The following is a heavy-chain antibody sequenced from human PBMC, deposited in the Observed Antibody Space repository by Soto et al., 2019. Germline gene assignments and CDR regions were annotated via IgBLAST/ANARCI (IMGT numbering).Heavy chain of an antibody. CDR2: IYNSGST. J-gene: IGHJ4*02. CDR1: GDSVDVGGYF. D-gene: IGHD3-10*01. Sequence: QVQLQEAGPGLVKPADTLSLSCTVSGDSVDVGGYFWSWIRQSPGGVLEWIGFIYNSGSTNSTPPLRSRITMSMDTSTNAFSLSLTSVTAADSAVYYCARGKGGLHYYFDSWGQGTPVTVSS. CDR3: ARGKGGLHYYFDS. V-gene: IGHV4-61*08.